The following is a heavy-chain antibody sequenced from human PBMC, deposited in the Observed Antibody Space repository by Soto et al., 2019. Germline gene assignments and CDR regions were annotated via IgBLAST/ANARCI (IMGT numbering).Heavy chain of an antibody. J-gene: IGHJ6*02. CDR3: ARVRDSYYYYAMDV. Sequence: EVQLVESGGGLVKPGGSLRLSCAASGFTFSSYSMNWVRQAPGKGLEWVSSISASISYIYYADSVKGRFTISRDNAKNSLYLQMNSLRAEDTAVYYCARVRDSYYYYAMDVWGQGTTVTVSS. V-gene: IGHV3-21*02. CDR1: GFTFSSYS. CDR2: ISASISYI.